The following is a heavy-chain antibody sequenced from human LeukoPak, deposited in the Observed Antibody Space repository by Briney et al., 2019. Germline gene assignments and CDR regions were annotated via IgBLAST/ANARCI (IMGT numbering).Heavy chain of an antibody. CDR1: GFTFRNYA. Sequence: GGSLRLSCAASGFTFRNYAMTWVRQAPGKGLEWVSGIGATGVSTHYADSVRGRFTIPRDNSKNSLYLQMNSLRDEDTAIYYCTIPGGGYWGQGTLVTVSS. V-gene: IGHV3-23*01. D-gene: IGHD1-26*01. J-gene: IGHJ4*02. CDR2: IGATGVST. CDR3: TIPGGGY.